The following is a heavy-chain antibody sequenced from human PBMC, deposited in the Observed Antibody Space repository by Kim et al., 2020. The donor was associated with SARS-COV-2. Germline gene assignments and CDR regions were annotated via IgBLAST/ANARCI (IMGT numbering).Heavy chain of an antibody. CDR1: GFRFSSHA. V-gene: IGHV3-23*01. Sequence: GGSLGLSCVASGFRFSSHAMTWVRQAPGKGLERVSIISGGGDTIYYADSVKGRFTVSRDNSKNTLYLQMNSLRAEDTALYFCAKDQSGNYYYYSGMDVWG. CDR2: ISGGGDTI. D-gene: IGHD1-26*01. J-gene: IGHJ6*01. CDR3: AKDQSGNYYYYSGMDV.